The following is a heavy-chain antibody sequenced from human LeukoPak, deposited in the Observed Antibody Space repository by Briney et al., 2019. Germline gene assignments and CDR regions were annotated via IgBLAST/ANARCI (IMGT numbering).Heavy chain of an antibody. D-gene: IGHD6-19*01. CDR3: ARASGIAVAGTIDY. J-gene: IGHJ4*02. CDR2: IYSGGNT. CDR1: GFTVSSNY. V-gene: IGHV3-66*01. Sequence: PGGSLRLSCAASGFTVSSNYMSWVRQAPGKGLEWVSVIYSGGNTYYADSVKGRFTISRDNSKNTLYLQMNSLRAEDTAVYYCARASGIAVAGTIDYWGQGALVTVSS.